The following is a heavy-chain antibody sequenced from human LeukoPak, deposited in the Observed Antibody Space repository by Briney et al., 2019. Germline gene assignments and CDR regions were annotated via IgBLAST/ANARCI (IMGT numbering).Heavy chain of an antibody. CDR1: GGSISSGSYY. CDR3: ARDLPGGSGSYGY. J-gene: IGHJ4*01. D-gene: IGHD3-10*01. Sequence: SETLSLTCTVSGGSISSGSYYWSWIRQPAGKGLEWIGRIYTSGSTNYNPSLKSRVTISVDTSKNQFSLKLSSVTAADTAVYYCARDLPGGSGSYGYWGHGTLVTVSS. V-gene: IGHV4-61*02. CDR2: IYTSGST.